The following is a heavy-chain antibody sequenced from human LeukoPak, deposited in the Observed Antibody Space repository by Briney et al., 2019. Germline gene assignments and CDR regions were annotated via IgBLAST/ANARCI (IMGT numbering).Heavy chain of an antibody. CDR3: ARDSYGLIAVAGHGFDY. V-gene: IGHV3-23*01. CDR1: GFTFSSYA. CDR2: ISGSGGST. J-gene: IGHJ4*02. D-gene: IGHD6-19*01. Sequence: GRSLRLSCAASGFTFSSYAMSWVRQAPGKGLEWVSAISGSGGSTYYADSVKGRFTISRDNAKNSLYLQMNSLRAEDTAVYYCARDSYGLIAVAGHGFDYWGQGTLVTVSS.